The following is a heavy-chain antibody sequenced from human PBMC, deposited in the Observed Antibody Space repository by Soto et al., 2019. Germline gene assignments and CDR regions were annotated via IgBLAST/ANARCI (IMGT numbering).Heavy chain of an antibody. CDR3: ARVKLAAAGTLDAFDI. CDR1: GGSISSSNW. D-gene: IGHD6-13*01. CDR2: IYHSGST. V-gene: IGHV4-4*02. Sequence: KPSETLSLTCAVSGGSISSSNWWSWVRQPPGKGLEWIGEIYHSGSTNYNPSLKSRVTISVDKSKNQFSLKLSSVTAADTAVYYCARVKLAAAGTLDAFDIWGQGTMVTVSS. J-gene: IGHJ3*02.